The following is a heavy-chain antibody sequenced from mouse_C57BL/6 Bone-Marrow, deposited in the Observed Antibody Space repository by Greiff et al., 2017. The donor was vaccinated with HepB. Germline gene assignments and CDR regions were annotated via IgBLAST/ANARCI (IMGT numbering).Heavy chain of an antibody. CDR3: ARDYDPWYFDV. Sequence: EVQGVESGGGLVKPGGSLKLSCAASGFTFSDYGMHWVRQAPEKGLEWVAYISSGSSTLYYADTVKGRFTISRDNAKNTLFLQMTRLRSEDTAMYYCARDYDPWYFDVWGTGTTVTVSS. D-gene: IGHD2-4*01. CDR2: ISSGSSTL. CDR1: GFTFSDYG. J-gene: IGHJ1*03. V-gene: IGHV5-17*01.